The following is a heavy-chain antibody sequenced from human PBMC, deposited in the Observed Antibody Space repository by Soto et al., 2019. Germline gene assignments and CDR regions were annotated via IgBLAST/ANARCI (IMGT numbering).Heavy chain of an antibody. CDR3: ARVDDSSGYGKVDY. CDR2: ISAYNGNT. D-gene: IGHD3-22*01. V-gene: IGHV1-18*01. CDR1: GYTFTSYG. Sequence: ASVKVSWKASGYTFTSYGISWVRQAPGQGLEWMGWISAYNGNTNYAQKLQGRVTMTTDTSTSTAYMELRSLRSDDTAVYYCARVDDSSGYGKVDYWGQGTLVTVSS. J-gene: IGHJ4*02.